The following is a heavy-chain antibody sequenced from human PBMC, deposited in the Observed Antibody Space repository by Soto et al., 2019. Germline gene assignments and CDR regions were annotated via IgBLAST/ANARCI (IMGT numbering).Heavy chain of an antibody. Sequence: GGSLRLSCSASGFTFSSYAMHWVRQAPGKGLEYVSGIRGNGDPPFYADSVKGRFTISRDNSKNTLYLQMSSLSADNTAVYYCVKSRGGNNFDFFDWGQGALVTVSS. V-gene: IGHV3-64D*06. D-gene: IGHD5-12*01. J-gene: IGHJ4*02. CDR2: IRGNGDPP. CDR3: VKSRGGNNFDFFD. CDR1: GFTFSSYA.